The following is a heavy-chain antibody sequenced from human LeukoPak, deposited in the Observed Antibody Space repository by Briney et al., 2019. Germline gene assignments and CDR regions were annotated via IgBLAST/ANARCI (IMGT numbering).Heavy chain of an antibody. CDR2: IRSKAYGGTT. CDR3: TREVRYFDWLSSFDY. J-gene: IGHJ4*02. V-gene: IGHV3-49*03. CDR1: GFTFGDYA. Sequence: GRSLRLSCTASGFTFGDYAMSWFRQAPGKGLEWVGFIRSKAYGGTTEYAASVKGRFTISRDDSKSIAYLQMNSLKTEDTAVYYCTREVRYFDWLSSFDYWGQGTLDTVSS. D-gene: IGHD3-9*01.